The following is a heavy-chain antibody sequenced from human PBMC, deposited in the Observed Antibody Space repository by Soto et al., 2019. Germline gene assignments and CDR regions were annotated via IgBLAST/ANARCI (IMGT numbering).Heavy chain of an antibody. CDR3: VKDMGQAAVGIRYPYGLDV. Sequence: GGSLRLSCSGSGFTVSSFGMHWVRQAPGKGLEHVSTLSSNGIGTYYADSVKGRFTFSRDTSKNTLYLQMSSLRTEDTAVYYCVKDMGQAAVGIRYPYGLDVWGLGTTVTVSS. D-gene: IGHD6-13*01. J-gene: IGHJ6*02. CDR1: GFTVSSFG. CDR2: LSSNGIGT. V-gene: IGHV3-64D*06.